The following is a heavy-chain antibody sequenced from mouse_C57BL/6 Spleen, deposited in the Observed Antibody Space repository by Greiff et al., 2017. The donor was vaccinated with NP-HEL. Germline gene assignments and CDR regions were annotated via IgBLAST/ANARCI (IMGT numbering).Heavy chain of an antibody. CDR1: GYTFTSYW. CDR2: IDPSDSET. D-gene: IGHD2-12*01. V-gene: IGHV1-52*01. Sequence: QVQLQQPGAELVRPGSSVKLSCKASGYTFTSYWMHWVKQRPIQGLEWIGNIDPSDSETHYNQKFKDKATLTVDKSSSTAYMQLSSLTSEDSAVYYCASRGGTTYYFDYWGQGTTLTVSS. CDR3: ASRGGTTYYFDY. J-gene: IGHJ2*01.